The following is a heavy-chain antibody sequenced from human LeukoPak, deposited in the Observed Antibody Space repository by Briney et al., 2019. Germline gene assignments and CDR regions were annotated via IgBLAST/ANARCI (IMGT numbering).Heavy chain of an antibody. CDR2: IYYSGST. CDR1: GGSISSYY. D-gene: IGHD6-19*01. J-gene: IGHJ6*02. Sequence: PSETLSLTCTVSGGSISSYYWSWIRQPPGKGLEWIGYIYYSGSTNYNPSLKSRVSISVDTSNKQFSLKLSSVTAADTAVYYCARAVAGTRYYYGMDVWGQGTTVTVSS. V-gene: IGHV4-59*01. CDR3: ARAVAGTRYYYGMDV.